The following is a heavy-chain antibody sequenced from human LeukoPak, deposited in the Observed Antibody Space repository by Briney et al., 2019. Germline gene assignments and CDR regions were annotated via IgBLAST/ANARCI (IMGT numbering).Heavy chain of an antibody. CDR3: ATRYCPYSGCNFFPHY. CDR1: GGSISSSGYF. J-gene: IGHJ4*02. Sequence: SETLSLTCTVSGGSISSSGYFWGWIRQPPGKGLERIGNIHYGGSTYYNPSLKSRVTISVDTSKNQFSLKLTSVTAADTAMYYCATRYCPYSGCNFFPHYWGQGTLVTVSS. D-gene: IGHD5-12*01. V-gene: IGHV4-39*01. CDR2: IHYGGST.